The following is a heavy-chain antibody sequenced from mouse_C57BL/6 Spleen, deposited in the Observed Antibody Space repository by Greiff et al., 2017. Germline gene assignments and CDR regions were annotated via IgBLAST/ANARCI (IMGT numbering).Heavy chain of an antibody. CDR1: GFSLSTFGMG. V-gene: IGHV8-8*01. Sequence: QVQLKESGPGILQPSQTLSLTCSFSGFSLSTFGMGVGWIRQPSGKGLEWLAHIWWDDDKYYNPALKSRLTTSKDTSKNQVFLKSANVDTADTATYYSARITRSAMVMTDWGQGTLVTVSA. J-gene: IGHJ3*01. CDR3: ARITRSAMVMTD. D-gene: IGHD2-2*01. CDR2: IWWDDDK.